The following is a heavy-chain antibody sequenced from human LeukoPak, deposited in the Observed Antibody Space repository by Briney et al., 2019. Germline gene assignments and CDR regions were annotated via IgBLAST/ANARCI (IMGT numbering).Heavy chain of an antibody. J-gene: IGHJ4*02. Sequence: AGGSLRLSSAASGFTFSSYAMHWVRQAPGKGLEYVSAITSNGDKTYYGNSVKGRFTISRDNSKNTLYLQMGSPSIEDMAVYYCARGGATTLLDYWGQGTLVTVSS. CDR1: GFTFSSYA. CDR2: ITSNGDKT. D-gene: IGHD1-26*01. V-gene: IGHV3-64*01. CDR3: ARGGATTLLDY.